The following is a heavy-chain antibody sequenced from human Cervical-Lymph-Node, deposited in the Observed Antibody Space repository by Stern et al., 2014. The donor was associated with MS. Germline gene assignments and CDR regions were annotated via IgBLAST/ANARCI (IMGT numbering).Heavy chain of an antibody. V-gene: IGHV1-69*01. CDR3: ARDILLRPGSHDALDI. CDR1: GGTFSTYS. Sequence: MQLVESGAEVRKPGSSVQVSCKTFGGTFSTYSFSWVRQAPGPGLEWMGGIIPIFRTTNYAQKFQGRVRITADDSTSTIYIVLSSLRSEDTAVYYCARDILLRPGSHDALDIWGQGTVVTVSS. D-gene: IGHD2-21*01. CDR2: IIPIFRTT. J-gene: IGHJ3*02.